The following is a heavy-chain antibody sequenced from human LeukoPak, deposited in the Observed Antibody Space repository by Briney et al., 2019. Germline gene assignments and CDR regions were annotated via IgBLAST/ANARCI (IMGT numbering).Heavy chain of an antibody. CDR2: IHSDGSTT. D-gene: IGHD4-17*01. V-gene: IGHV3-74*01. CDR1: GITVSKYW. J-gene: IGHJ6*02. CDR3: TRDANHYGSMDV. Sequence: PGGSLRLSCAVSGITVSKYWMHWVRQVPGKGLVWVSRIHSDGSTTDYADSVKGRFTITRDSAKNTLYLEMNSLRVEDTAVYYCTRDANHYGSMDVWGQGTTVTVSS.